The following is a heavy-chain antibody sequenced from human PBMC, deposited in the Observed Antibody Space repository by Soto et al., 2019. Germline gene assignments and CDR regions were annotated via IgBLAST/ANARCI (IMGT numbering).Heavy chain of an antibody. Sequence: SETLSLTCTVSGGSIISYYWSWSRQPPWKGLEWIGYIYYSGSTNYNPSLKSRVTISVDTSKNQFSLKLSSVTAADTAVYYCAVLTDTAMGPFDYWGQGTLVTVSS. V-gene: IGHV4-59*01. CDR3: AVLTDTAMGPFDY. D-gene: IGHD5-18*01. CDR2: IYYSGST. CDR1: GGSIISYY. J-gene: IGHJ4*02.